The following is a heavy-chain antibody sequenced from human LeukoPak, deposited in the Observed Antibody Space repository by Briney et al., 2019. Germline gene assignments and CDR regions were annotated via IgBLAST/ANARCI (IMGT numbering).Heavy chain of an antibody. V-gene: IGHV3-23*01. D-gene: IGHD1-1*01. CDR1: GFIFNTNG. J-gene: IGHJ4*02. Sequence: GGSLRLSCAISGFIFNTNGMNWVRQSPGKGLEWLATIAGGDESTYHADSVKGRFAISRDNSKNTVFLHMNSLRVEDTAVYYCARGVYWSLDYWGQGTPVTVSS. CDR3: ARGVYWSLDY. CDR2: IAGGDEST.